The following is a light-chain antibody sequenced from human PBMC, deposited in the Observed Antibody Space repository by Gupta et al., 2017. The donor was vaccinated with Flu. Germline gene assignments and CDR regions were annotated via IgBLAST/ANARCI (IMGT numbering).Light chain of an antibody. Sequence: VTPGEPTSISCRSNQSLLDPSSFNYLDWYLQKPGQSPQLLIFLASHRASGVPDRFSGIGSGTAFTLKIIRVESTDVVVYYCRQALQTPLTFGGGTRVDIK. CDR3: RQALQTPLT. CDR2: LAS. J-gene: IGKJ4*01. CDR1: QSLLDPSSFNY. V-gene: IGKV2-28*01.